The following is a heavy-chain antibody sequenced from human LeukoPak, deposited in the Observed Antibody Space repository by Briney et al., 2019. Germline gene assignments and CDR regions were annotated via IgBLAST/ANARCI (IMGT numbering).Heavy chain of an antibody. CDR1: GGSIGSYY. CDR2: IYYSGST. D-gene: IGHD3-9*01. Sequence: SETLSLTCTVSGGSIGSYYWSWIRQPPGKGLEWIGYIYYSGSTNYNPSLKSRVTISVDTSKNQFSLKLSSVTAADTAVYYCARGNCVLRYVGALDYWGQGTLVTVSS. J-gene: IGHJ4*02. CDR3: ARGNCVLRYVGALDY. V-gene: IGHV4-59*01.